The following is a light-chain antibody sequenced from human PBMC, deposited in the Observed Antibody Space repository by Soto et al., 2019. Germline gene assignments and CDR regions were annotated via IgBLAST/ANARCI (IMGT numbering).Light chain of an antibody. CDR3: QQSNSFPRT. CDR2: GAS. Sequence: EIVLTQSPGTLSLSPGERATPSCRASQSVSNNYLAWYQQKPGQAPRLLIYGASNRATGIPDRFSGSGSGTDFTLTIRSLQPEDFATYYCQQSNSFPRTFGGGTKVDIK. J-gene: IGKJ4*01. CDR1: QSVSNNY. V-gene: IGKV3-20*01.